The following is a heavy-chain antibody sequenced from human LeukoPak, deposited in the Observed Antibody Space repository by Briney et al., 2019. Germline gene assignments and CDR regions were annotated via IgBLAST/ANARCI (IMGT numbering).Heavy chain of an antibody. D-gene: IGHD6-13*01. J-gene: IGHJ5*02. V-gene: IGHV4-59*01. CDR1: GGSISSYY. CDR3: ASPGYSSSWYFGGGNWFDP. Sequence: SETLSLTCTVSGGSISSYYWSWIRQPPGKGLEWIGYIYYSGSTNYNPSLKSRVTISVDTSKNQFSLKLSSVTAAEEAVYYCASPGYSSSWYFGGGNWFDPWGQGTLVTVSS. CDR2: IYYSGST.